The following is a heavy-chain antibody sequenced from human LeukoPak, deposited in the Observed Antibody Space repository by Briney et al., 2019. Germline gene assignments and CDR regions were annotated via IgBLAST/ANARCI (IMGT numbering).Heavy chain of an antibody. D-gene: IGHD2-15*01. CDR3: ARPYCSGGSCYFLDY. CDR1: GYTFTGYY. V-gene: IGHV1-2*02. J-gene: IGHJ4*02. Sequence: ASVKVSCKASGYTFTGYYMHWVRQAPGQGLEWMGWINPNSGGTNYAQKFQGRVTMTRDTSISTAYMELSRLRSDDTAVYYCARPYCSGGSCYFLDYWDQGTLVTVSS. CDR2: INPNSGGT.